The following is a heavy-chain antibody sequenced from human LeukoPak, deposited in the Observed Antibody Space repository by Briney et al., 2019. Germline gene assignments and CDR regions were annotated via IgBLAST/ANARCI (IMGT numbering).Heavy chain of an antibody. CDR1: GGSISSRIYY. Sequence: SETLSLTCTVSGGSISSRIYYWGWIRQPPGKGLEGIESIYYSGSPYYNPSLKSRVTISVDTSKNQFSLKLSSVTAADTAVYYCAILGSIASAQTQTADYWGQGTLVTVSS. J-gene: IGHJ4*02. CDR2: IYYSGSP. V-gene: IGHV4-39*01. D-gene: IGHD1-14*01. CDR3: AILGSIASAQTQTADY.